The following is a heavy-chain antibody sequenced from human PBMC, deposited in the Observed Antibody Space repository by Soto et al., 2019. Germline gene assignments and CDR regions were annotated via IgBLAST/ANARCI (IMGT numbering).Heavy chain of an antibody. V-gene: IGHV1-18*01. Sequence: QVQLWQSGAEVKKPGASVKVSCKASGYTFTSYGITWVRQAPGQGLEWRGWISAYNGNTNHAQKLQGRVTMTTATSTSTAYMELRSLRSDDTAVYCCARSLAAPGREYWGQGTLVPVSS. CDR2: ISAYNGNT. D-gene: IGHD3-16*01. J-gene: IGHJ4*02. CDR1: GYTFTSYG. CDR3: ARSLAAPGREY.